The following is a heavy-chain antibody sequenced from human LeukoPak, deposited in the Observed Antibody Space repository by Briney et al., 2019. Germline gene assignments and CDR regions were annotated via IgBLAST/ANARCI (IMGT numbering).Heavy chain of an antibody. D-gene: IGHD5-24*01. Sequence: SQTLSLTCTVSGGSISSGSYYWSWIRQPPGKGLEWIGYIYYSGSTNYNPSLKSRVTISVDTSKNQFSLKLSSVTAADTAVYYCARDLTRSWFDPWGQGTLVTVSS. V-gene: IGHV4-61*01. CDR1: GGSISSGSYY. CDR2: IYYSGST. J-gene: IGHJ5*02. CDR3: ARDLTRSWFDP.